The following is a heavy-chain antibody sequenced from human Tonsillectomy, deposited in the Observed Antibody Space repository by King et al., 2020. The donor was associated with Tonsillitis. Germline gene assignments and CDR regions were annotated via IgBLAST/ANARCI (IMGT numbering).Heavy chain of an antibody. Sequence: VQLVESGGGLVQPGGSLRLSCAASGFTFSSYWMSWVRQAPGKGLEWVANIKQDGSEKYYVDSVKGRFTISRDNAKNSLYLQMNSLRAEDTAVYYCARLVSSSWYESYYYYYGMDVWGQGTTVTVSS. CDR2: IKQDGSEK. D-gene: IGHD6-13*01. J-gene: IGHJ6*02. V-gene: IGHV3-7*01. CDR3: ARLVSSSWYESYYYYYGMDV. CDR1: GFTFSSYW.